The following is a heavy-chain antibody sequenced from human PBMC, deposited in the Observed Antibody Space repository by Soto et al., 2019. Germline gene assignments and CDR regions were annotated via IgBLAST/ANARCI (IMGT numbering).Heavy chain of an antibody. Sequence: QVTLKESGPTQVKPTQTLTLTCTFSGFSFRTSGVGVGWIRQPPVKALEWLALISWDDDRRYSPSLQDRLTFTKDASNSQVVLTTTHVDTADTGTYYCAQGWGVYGGVTPFTYWGQGIPVTVS. D-gene: IGHD3-16*01. V-gene: IGHV2-5*02. CDR3: AQGWGVYGGVTPFTY. J-gene: IGHJ4*02. CDR1: GFSFRTSGVG. CDR2: ISWDDDR.